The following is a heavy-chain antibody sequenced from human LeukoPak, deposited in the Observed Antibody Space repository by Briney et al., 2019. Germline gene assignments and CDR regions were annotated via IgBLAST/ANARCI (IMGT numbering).Heavy chain of an antibody. J-gene: IGHJ4*02. CDR2: ISGSGGST. CDR3: AKDEGHYDILTGYSDY. D-gene: IGHD3-9*01. V-gene: IGHV3-23*01. Sequence: PGGSLRLSCAASGFTFSSYWMHWVRQAPGKGLEWVSAISGSGGSTYYADSVKGRFTISRDNSKNTLYLQMNSLRAEDTAVYYCAKDEGHYDILTGYSDYWGQGTLVTVSS. CDR1: GFTFSSYW.